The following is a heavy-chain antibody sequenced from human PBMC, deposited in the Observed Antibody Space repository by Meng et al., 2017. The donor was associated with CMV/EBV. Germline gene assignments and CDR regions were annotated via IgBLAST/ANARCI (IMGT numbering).Heavy chain of an antibody. CDR3: ARDGRYCSSTSCYVVGNYYYYYGMDV. Sequence: SVKVSCKASGYTFTGYYMHWVRQAPGQGLEWMGRIIPILGIANYAQKFQGRVTITADKSTSTAYMELSSLRSEDTAVYYCARDGRYCSSTSCYVVGNYYYYYGMDVWGQGTTVTVSS. CDR2: IIPILGIA. D-gene: IGHD2-2*01. J-gene: IGHJ6*02. CDR1: GYTFTGYY. V-gene: IGHV1-69*04.